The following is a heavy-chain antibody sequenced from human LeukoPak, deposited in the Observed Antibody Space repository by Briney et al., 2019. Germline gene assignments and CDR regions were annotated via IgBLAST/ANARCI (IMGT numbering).Heavy chain of an antibody. D-gene: IGHD5-12*01. J-gene: IGHJ4*02. CDR2: KNPNSGNT. V-gene: IGHV1-8*01. CDR1: GYTFTSYD. Sequence: ASVKVSCKASGYTFTSYDINWVRQATGQGLEWMGWKNPNSGNTGYAQKFQGRVTMTRNTSISTAYMELSSLRSEDTAVYYCARVAPYSGRLYYFDYWGQGTLVTVSS. CDR3: ARVAPYSGRLYYFDY.